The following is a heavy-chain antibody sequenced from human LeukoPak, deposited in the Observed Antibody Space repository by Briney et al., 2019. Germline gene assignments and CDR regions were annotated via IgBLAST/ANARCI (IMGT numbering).Heavy chain of an antibody. V-gene: IGHV4-61*01. CDR1: GGSVSSGSYY. CDR3: ARDAMLYYDSSDYRGFDY. Sequence: SETLSLTCTVSGGSVSSGSYYWSWIRQPPGKGLEWIGYIYYSGSTNYNPSLKSRVTISVDTSKNQFSLKLSSVTAADTAVYYCARDAMLYYDSSDYRGFDYWGLGTLVTVSS. D-gene: IGHD3-22*01. J-gene: IGHJ4*02. CDR2: IYYSGST.